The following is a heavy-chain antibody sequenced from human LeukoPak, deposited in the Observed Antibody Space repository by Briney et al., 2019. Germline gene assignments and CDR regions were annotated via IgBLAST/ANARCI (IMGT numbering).Heavy chain of an antibody. CDR2: IKQDGSEK. D-gene: IGHD2-15*01. V-gene: IGHV3-7*01. CDR1: GFTFSSYR. J-gene: IGHJ5*02. CDR3: ARGGRFCSGGSCYNWFHP. Sequence: PGGSLRLSCAASGFTFSSYRMSWVRQAPGKGLEWVANIKQDGSEKYYVDSVKGRFTISRDNAKNSLYLQMNSLRAEDTAVYYCARGGRFCSGGSCYNWFHPWGQGTLVTVSS.